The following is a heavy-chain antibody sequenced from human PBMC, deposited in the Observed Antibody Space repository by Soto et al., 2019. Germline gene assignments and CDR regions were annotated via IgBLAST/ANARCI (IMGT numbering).Heavy chain of an antibody. V-gene: IGHV4-34*01. Sequence: QVQLQQWGAGLLKPSETLSLTCAVYGGSFSGYYWSWIRQPPGKGLEWIGEINHSGSTNYNPSLKSLVTISVDTSTNQFSLRLSAVTAADTAVYYCASVTLEGIAVSGTFDYWGQGTLVTVSS. CDR2: INHSGST. D-gene: IGHD6-19*01. J-gene: IGHJ4*02. CDR1: GGSFSGYY. CDR3: ASVTLEGIAVSGTFDY.